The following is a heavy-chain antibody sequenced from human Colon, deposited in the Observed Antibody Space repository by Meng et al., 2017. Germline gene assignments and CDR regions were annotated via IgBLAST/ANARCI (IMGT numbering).Heavy chain of an antibody. V-gene: IGHV1-69*01. CDR2: IVPMFGTP. CDR1: GGIFSSYA. Sequence: QVQLVESGAEVKKPGSVVRFSCKASGGIFSSYAISWVRQVTGQGLEWMGGIVPMFGTPNYAQKFQGRVTIAADESTTTSFMELSSLRFEDTATYYCARDLESWGQGTLVTVSS. J-gene: IGHJ5*02. D-gene: IGHD3-3*01. CDR3: ARDLES.